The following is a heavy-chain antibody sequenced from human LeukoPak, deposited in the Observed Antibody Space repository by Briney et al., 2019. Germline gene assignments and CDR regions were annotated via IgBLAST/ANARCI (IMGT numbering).Heavy chain of an antibody. Sequence: PWGSLRLSCAASGFTFDDYGMSWVCQAPGKGLEWVSGINWNGGSTGYADSVKGRFTISRDNAKNSLYLQMNSLRAEDTALYYCARASDGRFLEYYYYMDVWGKGTTVTVSS. V-gene: IGHV3-20*04. J-gene: IGHJ6*03. CDR3: ARASDGRFLEYYYYMDV. D-gene: IGHD3-3*01. CDR1: GFTFDDYG. CDR2: INWNGGST.